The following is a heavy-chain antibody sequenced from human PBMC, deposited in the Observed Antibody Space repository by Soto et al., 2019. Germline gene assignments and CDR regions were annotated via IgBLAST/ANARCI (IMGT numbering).Heavy chain of an antibody. Sequence: EVQVVESGGGLVQPGGSLRLSCAAAGFTFSSYWMSWVRQAPGKGLEWVANIKQDGSERNYVDSVKGRFTISRDNAKNSLYLQMNSLRDEDTAVYYCARGSGLGYWGQGTLVTVSS. CDR2: IKQDGSER. J-gene: IGHJ4*02. D-gene: IGHD3-22*01. CDR3: ARGSGLGY. CDR1: GFTFSSYW. V-gene: IGHV3-7*04.